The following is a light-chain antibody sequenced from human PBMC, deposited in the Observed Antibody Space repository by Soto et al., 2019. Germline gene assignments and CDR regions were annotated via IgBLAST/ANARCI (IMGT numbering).Light chain of an antibody. V-gene: IGKV3-15*01. CDR2: GAS. CDR3: QQYDNWPYT. Sequence: ESVLMQSPCTLSLSRGDRATLSCRASQIVSSSYLAWYQQKPGQAPRLLIYGASTRATAIPARFSGSGSGTEFTLTISSLHSEDFAVYFCQQYDNWPYTFGQGTRLEI. J-gene: IGKJ5*01. CDR1: QIVSSSY.